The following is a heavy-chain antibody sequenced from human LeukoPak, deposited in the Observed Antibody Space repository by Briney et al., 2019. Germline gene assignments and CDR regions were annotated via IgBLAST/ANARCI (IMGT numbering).Heavy chain of an antibody. CDR1: GYSISSGYY. Sequence: SETLSLTCTVSGYSISSGYYWGWIRQPPGKGLEWIANIYHSGNTYYNPSLKSRVTISVDTSKNQFSLKLSSVTAADTAVYYCARSYYDYVWGSFDPHSQASDYWGQGTLVTVSS. CDR2: IYHSGNT. V-gene: IGHV4-38-2*02. CDR3: ARSYYDYVWGSFDPHSQASDY. D-gene: IGHD3-16*01. J-gene: IGHJ4*02.